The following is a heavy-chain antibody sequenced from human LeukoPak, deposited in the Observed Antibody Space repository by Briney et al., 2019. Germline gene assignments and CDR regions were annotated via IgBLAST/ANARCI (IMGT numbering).Heavy chain of an antibody. J-gene: IGHJ4*02. CDR3: ARPYCSGGSCHDYFDY. V-gene: IGHV1-2*02. Sequence: ASVKVSCKASGYTFTGYYMRWVRQAPGQGLEWVGWINPYSGGTKYAQKFQGRVTMTRDTSINTAYMELRRLKSDDTAVYYCARPYCSGGSCHDYFDYWGQGTLVTVSS. CDR2: INPYSGGT. D-gene: IGHD2-15*01. CDR1: GYTFTGYY.